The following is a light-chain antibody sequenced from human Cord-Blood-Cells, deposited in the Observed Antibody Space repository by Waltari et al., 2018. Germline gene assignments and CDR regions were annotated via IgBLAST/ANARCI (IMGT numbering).Light chain of an antibody. CDR1: SLRSYY. J-gene: IGLJ1*01. V-gene: IGLV3-19*01. Sequence: SSELTQDPAVSVALGQSVRITCQGDSLRSYYASWYQQQPGQAPVLVIYGKNNRPSGIPDRFSGSSSRNTASLTITGAQAEDEADYYCNSRDSSGNHYVFGTGTKVTVL. CDR2: GKN. CDR3: NSRDSSGNHYV.